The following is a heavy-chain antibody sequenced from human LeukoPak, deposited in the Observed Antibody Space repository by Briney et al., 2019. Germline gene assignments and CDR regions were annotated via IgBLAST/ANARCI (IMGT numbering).Heavy chain of an antibody. D-gene: IGHD3-10*01. V-gene: IGHV4-4*02. CDR3: ARDPPLFLDGSGSYYNSYYFDY. Sequence: KPSETLSLTCAVSGGSISSSNWWSWVRQPPGKGLEWIGEIYHSGSTNYNPSLKSRVTISVDKSKNQFSLKLSSVTAADTAVYYCARDPPLFLDGSGSYYNSYYFDYWGQGTLVTVSS. CDR1: GGSISSSNW. CDR2: IYHSGST. J-gene: IGHJ4*02.